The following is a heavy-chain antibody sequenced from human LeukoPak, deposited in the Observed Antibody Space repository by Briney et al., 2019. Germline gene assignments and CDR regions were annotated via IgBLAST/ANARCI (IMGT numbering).Heavy chain of an antibody. CDR3: ATYDNWGAGDV. CDR2: INKEGNEE. D-gene: IGHD1-1*01. Sequence: PGGSLRLSCAASGFTFKDYWMSWVRQAPGKGPEWVANINKEGNEEHFVDSVKGRFTVSRDNAKNSLFLQMNSLRVEDTAVYYCATYDNWGAGDVWGQGTTVTVSS. J-gene: IGHJ6*02. V-gene: IGHV3-7*01. CDR1: GFTFKDYW.